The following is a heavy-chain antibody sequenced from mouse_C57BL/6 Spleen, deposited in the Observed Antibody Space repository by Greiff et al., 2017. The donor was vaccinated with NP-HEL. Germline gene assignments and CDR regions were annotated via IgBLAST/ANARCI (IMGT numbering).Heavy chain of an antibody. CDR2: INPNNGGT. D-gene: IGHD1-1*01. Sequence: EVQLQQSGPELVKPGASVKMSCTASGYTFTDYNMHWVKQSHGKSLEWIGYINPNNGGTSYNQKFKGKATLTVNKSSSTAYIVIRSLTSEDSAVNYGARWDGSSPYWYFDVWGTGTTVTVSS. J-gene: IGHJ1*03. CDR3: ARWDGSSPYWYFDV. V-gene: IGHV1-22*01. CDR1: GYTFTDYN.